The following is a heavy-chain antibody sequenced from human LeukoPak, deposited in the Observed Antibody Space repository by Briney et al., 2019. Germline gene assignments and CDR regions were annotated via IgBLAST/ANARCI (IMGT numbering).Heavy chain of an antibody. Sequence: ASVKVSCKASGYTFTSYDINWVRQATGQGLEWMGWMNPDSGGTNYAQKFQGRVTMTRDTSISTAYMELSRLRSDDTAVYYCARDSYGASYYMDVWGKGTTVTVSS. J-gene: IGHJ6*03. CDR1: GYTFTSYD. CDR2: MNPDSGGT. CDR3: ARDSYGASYYMDV. D-gene: IGHD4-17*01. V-gene: IGHV1-2*02.